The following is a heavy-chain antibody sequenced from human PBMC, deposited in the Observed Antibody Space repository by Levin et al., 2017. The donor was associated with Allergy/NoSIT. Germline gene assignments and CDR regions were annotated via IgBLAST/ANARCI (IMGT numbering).Heavy chain of an antibody. CDR1: GYTFTSYG. CDR2: ISAYNGNT. D-gene: IGHD3-10*01. Sequence: GASVKVSCKASGYTFTSYGISWVRQAPGQGLEWMGWISAYNGNTNYAQNLQGRVTMTTDTSTSTAYMELRSLRSDDTAVYYCARAGVNDGIWFRALLNYYYYMDVWGKGTTVTVSS. V-gene: IGHV1-18*01. J-gene: IGHJ6*03. CDR3: ARAGVNDGIWFRALLNYYYYMDV.